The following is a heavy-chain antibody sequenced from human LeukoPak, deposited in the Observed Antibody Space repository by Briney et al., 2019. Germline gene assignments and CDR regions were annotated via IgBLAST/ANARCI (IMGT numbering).Heavy chain of an antibody. D-gene: IGHD5-24*01. CDR2: INPNSGGT. J-gene: IGHJ6*02. CDR3: ARIGYQIRDVRYYYYYGMDV. Sequence: ASVKVSCKASGYTFTGYYMHWVRQAPGQGLEWMGWINPNSGGTNYAQKFQGRVTMTRDTSISTAYMELSRLRSDDTAVYYCARIGYQIRDVRYYYYYGMDVWGQGTTVTVSS. CDR1: GYTFTGYY. V-gene: IGHV1-2*02.